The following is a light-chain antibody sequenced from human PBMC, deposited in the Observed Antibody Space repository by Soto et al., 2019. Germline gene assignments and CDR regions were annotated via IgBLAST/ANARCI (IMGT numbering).Light chain of an antibody. V-gene: IGLV2-11*01. CDR3: CSHGGRHSYV. Sequence: QSVLPQPRSVSGSPGQSVTISCTGTSSDVGGYDYVSWYQQHPGKAPKLMIYGVTKRPSGVPDRFSGSKSGSTASLTISGLQDEDESDYYCCSHGGRHSYVFGTGTKVTVL. J-gene: IGLJ1*01. CDR2: GVT. CDR1: SSDVGGYDY.